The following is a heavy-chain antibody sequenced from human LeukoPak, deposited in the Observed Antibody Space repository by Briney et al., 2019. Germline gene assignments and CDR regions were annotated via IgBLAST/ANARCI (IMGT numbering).Heavy chain of an antibody. J-gene: IGHJ4*02. D-gene: IGHD2-2*01. CDR2: IYPGDSDT. Sequence: GESLKISCKGSGYSFTSYWIGWVRQMPGKGLEWMGIIYPGDSDTRYSPSFQGQATISADKSISTAYLQWSSLKASDTAMYYCARVGYCSSTSCLVFDYWGQGTLVTVSS. CDR3: ARVGYCSSTSCLVFDY. CDR1: GYSFTSYW. V-gene: IGHV5-51*01.